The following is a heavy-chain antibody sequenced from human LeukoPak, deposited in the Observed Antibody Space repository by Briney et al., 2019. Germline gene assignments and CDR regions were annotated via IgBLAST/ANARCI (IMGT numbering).Heavy chain of an antibody. CDR3: ARDGIPGTDNYEFDY. Sequence: GGSLRLSCAASGFTFSSYALHWVRQAPGKGLEWVAVISSSGSYKYYADSVKGRFTVSRDSSKKTLYLQMDSLTPDDTAVYFCARDGIPGTDNYEFDYWGQGTLVTVSS. CDR2: ISSSGSYK. CDR1: GFTFSSYA. V-gene: IGHV3-30*04. D-gene: IGHD1-7*01. J-gene: IGHJ4*02.